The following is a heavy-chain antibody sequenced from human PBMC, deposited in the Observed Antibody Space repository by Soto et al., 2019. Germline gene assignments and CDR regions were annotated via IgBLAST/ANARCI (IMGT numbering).Heavy chain of an antibody. J-gene: IGHJ4*02. V-gene: IGHV3-21*01. CDR2: ISSSSSYI. CDR1: GFTFSSYS. CDR3: SSCNLGWSSVSIHY. Sequence: EVQLVESGGGLVKPGRSLRLSCAASGFTFSSYSMNWVRQAPGEGLEWVSSISSSSSYIYYADPVKGRFTIYRDNAKDSLYLQMKGQRGEDKGVYYCSSCNLGWSSVSIHYWGQGTLVTVS. D-gene: IGHD6-25*01.